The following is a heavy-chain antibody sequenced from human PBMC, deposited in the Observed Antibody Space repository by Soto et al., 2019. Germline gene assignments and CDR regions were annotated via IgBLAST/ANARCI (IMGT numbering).Heavy chain of an antibody. D-gene: IGHD4-17*01. CDR3: ASDTDATVDRHYFDY. V-gene: IGHV4-31*03. Sequence: PSETLSLTCSVSGVSVISGGHYWNWIRQFPGKGLEWIGYIYHSGGGYYNPSLKSRASMSVDTSKNEFSLRLASVTAADTAVYFCASDTDATVDRHYFDYCGEGALVTVYS. CDR2: IYHSGGG. CDR1: GVSVISGGHY. J-gene: IGHJ4*02.